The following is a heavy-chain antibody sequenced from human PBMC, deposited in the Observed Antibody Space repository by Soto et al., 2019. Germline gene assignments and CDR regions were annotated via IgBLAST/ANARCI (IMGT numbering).Heavy chain of an antibody. CDR2: IYSGGST. D-gene: IGHD6-19*01. V-gene: IGHV3-53*01. Sequence: GGSLRLSCAASGFTVSSNYMSWVRQAPGKGLDWVSVIYSGGSTYYADSVKGRFTISRDNSKNTLYLQMNSLRAEDTAVYYCARDRGIAVAGTGALDYWGQGTLVTVSS. J-gene: IGHJ4*02. CDR3: ARDRGIAVAGTGALDY. CDR1: GFTVSSNY.